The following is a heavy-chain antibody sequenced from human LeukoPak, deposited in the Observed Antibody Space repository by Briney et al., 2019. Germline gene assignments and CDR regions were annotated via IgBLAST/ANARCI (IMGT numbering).Heavy chain of an antibody. Sequence: GRSLRLSCAASGFSFNSHGMHWVRQAPGKGLEWVAVISYDGSNTYYADSVKGRFTISRDNSKNTLDLQMNSLRAEDTAVYYCAKDRDSYGLLGYFDLWGRGTLVSASS. CDR3: AKDRDSYGLLGYFDL. J-gene: IGHJ2*01. V-gene: IGHV3-30*18. D-gene: IGHD5-18*01. CDR2: ISYDGSNT. CDR1: GFSFNSHG.